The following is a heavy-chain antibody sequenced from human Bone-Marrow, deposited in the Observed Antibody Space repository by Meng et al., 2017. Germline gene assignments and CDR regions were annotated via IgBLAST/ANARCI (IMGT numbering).Heavy chain of an antibody. Sequence: VHAQEGGLGLLKPSETLSLTCAVYGGSFSGYYWSWIRQPPGKGLEWIGEINHSGSTNYNPSLKSRVTISVDTSKNQFSLKLSSVTAADTAVYYCARGPYDYVWGSYRPLGIGTFDYWGQGTLVTVSS. CDR1: GGSFSGYY. CDR3: ARGPYDYVWGSYRPLGIGTFDY. D-gene: IGHD3-16*02. CDR2: INHSGST. J-gene: IGHJ4*02. V-gene: IGHV4-34*01.